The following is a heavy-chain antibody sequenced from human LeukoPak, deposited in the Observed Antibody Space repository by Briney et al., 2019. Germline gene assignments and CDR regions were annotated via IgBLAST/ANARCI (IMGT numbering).Heavy chain of an antibody. J-gene: IGHJ4*02. D-gene: IGHD2-15*01. CDR3: ARMVAAARYFDY. CDR2: IYYSGST. V-gene: IGHV4-39*01. CDR1: GGSISSSSYY. Sequence: SETLSPTCTVSGGSISSSSYYWGWIRQPPGKGLEWIGSIYYSGSTYYNPSLKSRVTISVDTSKNQFSLKLSSVTAADTAVYYCARMVAAARYFDYWGQGTLVTVSS.